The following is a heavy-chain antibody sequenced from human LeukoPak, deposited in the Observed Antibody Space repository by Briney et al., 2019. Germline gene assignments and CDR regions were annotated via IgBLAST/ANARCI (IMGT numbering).Heavy chain of an antibody. CDR1: GFTFSSYS. V-gene: IGHV3-21*01. Sequence: GGSLRLSCAASGFTFSSYSMNWVRQAPGKGLEWVSSISSSSSYIYYGDSVKGRFTIYRDNAKDSLYLQMNSLRAEDTAVYYCARDQFGELVVCTFHIWGQGTMVTVSS. D-gene: IGHD3-10*01. CDR3: ARDQFGELVVCTFHI. CDR2: ISSSSSYI. J-gene: IGHJ3*02.